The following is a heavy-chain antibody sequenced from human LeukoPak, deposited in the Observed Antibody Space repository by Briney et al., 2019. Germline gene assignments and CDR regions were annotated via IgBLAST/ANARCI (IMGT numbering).Heavy chain of an antibody. D-gene: IGHD3-10*01. V-gene: IGHV1-8*01. CDR3: ARGRVVRGVITKRRPDY. Sequence: ASVKVSCKASGYTFTSYDINWVRHATGQGLEWMGWMNPNSGNTGYAQKFQGRVTMTRNTSISTAYMELSSLRSEDTAVYYCARGRVVRGVITKRRPDYWGQGTLVTVSS. CDR2: MNPNSGNT. CDR1: GYTFTSYD. J-gene: IGHJ4*02.